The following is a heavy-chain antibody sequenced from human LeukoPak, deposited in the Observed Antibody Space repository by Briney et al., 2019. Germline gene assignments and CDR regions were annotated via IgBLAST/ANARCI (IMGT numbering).Heavy chain of an antibody. V-gene: IGHV3-23*01. D-gene: IGHD1-20*01. CDR2: ISGSGGST. CDR3: AKGISAGITGIAYYFDY. J-gene: IGHJ4*02. CDR1: GFTFSSYA. Sequence: GGSLRLSCAASGFTFSSYAMSWVRQAPGKGLEWVSAISGSGGSTYYADSVKGRFTISRDNSKNTLYLQMNSLRAEDTAVYYCAKGISAGITGIAYYFDYWGQGTLVTVSS.